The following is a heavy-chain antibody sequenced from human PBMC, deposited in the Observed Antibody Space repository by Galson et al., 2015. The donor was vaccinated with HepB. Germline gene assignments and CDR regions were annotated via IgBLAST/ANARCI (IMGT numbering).Heavy chain of an antibody. CDR1: GFTFSSYG. CDR3: ARSRSSSGPLDY. V-gene: IGHV3-33*08. CDR2: IWYDGSNK. Sequence: SLRLSCAASGFTFSSYGMHWVRRAPGKGLEWVAVIWYDGSNKYYADSVKGRFTISRDNSKNTLYLQMNSLRAEDTAVYYCARSRSSSGPLDYWGQGTLVTVSS. D-gene: IGHD6-13*01. J-gene: IGHJ4*02.